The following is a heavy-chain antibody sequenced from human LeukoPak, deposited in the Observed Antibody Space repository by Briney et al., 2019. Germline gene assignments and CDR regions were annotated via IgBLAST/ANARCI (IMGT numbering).Heavy chain of an antibody. CDR3: ARGSGGFSYSPYYFDY. V-gene: IGHV4-34*01. J-gene: IGHJ4*02. Sequence: SETLSLTCTFSGASISTGGYYWTWIRQPPGKGLEWIGEINHSGSTNYNPSLKSRVTISVDTSKNQFSLKLSSVTAADTAVYYCARGSGGFSYSPYYFDYWGQGTLVTVSS. D-gene: IGHD5-18*01. CDR1: GASISTGGYY. CDR2: INHSGST.